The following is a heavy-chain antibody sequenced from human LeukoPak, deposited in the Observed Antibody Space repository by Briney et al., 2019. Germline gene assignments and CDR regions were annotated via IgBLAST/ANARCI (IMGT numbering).Heavy chain of an antibody. J-gene: IGHJ4*02. CDR1: GGSVSSASYY. CDR2: IYYSGIT. V-gene: IGHV4-61*01. Sequence: SETLSLTCAISGGSVSSASYYWSWIRLPPGKGLEWIGFIYYSGITNYNPSLKTRVTMSLDTSKNQFSLKLSSVTAADTAVYYCERDRGWELFDYWGQGTLVTVSS. D-gene: IGHD1-7*01. CDR3: ERDRGWELFDY.